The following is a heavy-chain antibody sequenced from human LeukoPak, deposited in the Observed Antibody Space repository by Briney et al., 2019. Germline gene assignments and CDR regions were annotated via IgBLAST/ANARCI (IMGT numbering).Heavy chain of an antibody. CDR1: GYTFTRYA. Sequence: ASVKVSCKASGYTFTRYAMHWVRQAPGQRLEWMGWINAGNGNTKYSQKFQGRVTITRDTSASTAYMELSSLRSEDTAVYYCARTTMVLGVSWGSWFDPWGQGTLVTVSS. D-gene: IGHD3-10*01. J-gene: IGHJ5*02. CDR2: INAGNGNT. CDR3: ARTTMVLGVSWGSWFDP. V-gene: IGHV1-3*01.